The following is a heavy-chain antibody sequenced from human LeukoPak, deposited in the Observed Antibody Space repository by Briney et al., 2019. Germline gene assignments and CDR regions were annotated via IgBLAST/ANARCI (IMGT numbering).Heavy chain of an antibody. V-gene: IGHV3-7*01. J-gene: IGHJ4*02. CDR2: IKQDGSEK. Sequence: GGSLRLSCAASGFTFSDHWMSWVRQAPGKGLEWVANIKQDGSEKYHVDSVKGRFTISRDNAKNSLYLQMNSLRDEDTAVYYCARDPTYGSEIYWGQGTLVTVSS. D-gene: IGHD3-10*01. CDR3: ARDPTYGSEIY. CDR1: GFTFSDHW.